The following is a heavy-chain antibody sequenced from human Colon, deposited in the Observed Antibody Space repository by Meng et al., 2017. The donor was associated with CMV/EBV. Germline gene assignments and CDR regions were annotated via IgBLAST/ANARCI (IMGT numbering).Heavy chain of an antibody. Sequence: QVQLQQWGAGLLKPSETLSLTCVVYGESFSGYYWTWIRQPPGRGLEWIGESYYTGSTNYSPSLKSRVTISLDTSKNQFSLKLNSVTAADTAVYYCARATKSSCWEVLDYWGHGTLVTASS. J-gene: IGHJ4*01. CDR1: GESFSGYY. CDR2: SYYTGST. CDR3: ARATKSSCWEVLDY. D-gene: IGHD2-2*01. V-gene: IGHV4-34*01.